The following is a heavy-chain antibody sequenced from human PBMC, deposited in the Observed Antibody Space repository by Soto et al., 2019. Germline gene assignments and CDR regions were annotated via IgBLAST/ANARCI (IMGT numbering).Heavy chain of an antibody. V-gene: IGHV3-7*01. D-gene: IGHD3-10*01. Sequence: GGSLRLSCAASGFTFSSYWMSWVRQAPGKGLEWVANIKQDGSEKYYVDSVKGRFTISRDNAKNSLYLQMNSLRAEDTAVYYCARDYYYGSGSYSTRYYYYYMDVWGKGTTVTVSS. J-gene: IGHJ6*03. CDR1: GFTFSSYW. CDR3: ARDYYYGSGSYSTRYYYYYMDV. CDR2: IKQDGSEK.